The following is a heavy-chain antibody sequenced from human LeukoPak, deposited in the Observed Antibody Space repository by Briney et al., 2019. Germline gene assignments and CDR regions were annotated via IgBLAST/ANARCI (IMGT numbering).Heavy chain of an antibody. CDR2: IFYTGNT. Sequence: SETLSLTCTVSGGSITEYYWSWIRQPPGKGLEWTGYIFYTGNTNYNPSLKSRVTISVDASKNQFSLQLSSVTAADTAVYYCARVFRRDGYFDYWGQGTLVTVSS. J-gene: IGHJ4*02. V-gene: IGHV4-59*01. CDR3: ARVFRRDGYFDY. CDR1: GGSITEYY. D-gene: IGHD2-15*01.